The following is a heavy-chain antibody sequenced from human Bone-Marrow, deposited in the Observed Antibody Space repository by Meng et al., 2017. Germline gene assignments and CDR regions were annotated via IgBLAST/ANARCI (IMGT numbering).Heavy chain of an antibody. D-gene: IGHD3-10*01. CDR2: ISSSSSYI. V-gene: IGHV3-21*01. Sequence: EVQLAESGGRLVEAAVALRLSCAASGFTISGYSMNWVRQAPGKGLEWFSSISSSSSYIYYADSVKGRFTISRDNAKNSLYLQMSSLRAEDMAVYYCARDPGKGHYWGQGTLVTASS. CDR1: GFTISGYS. CDR3: ARDPGKGHY. J-gene: IGHJ4*02.